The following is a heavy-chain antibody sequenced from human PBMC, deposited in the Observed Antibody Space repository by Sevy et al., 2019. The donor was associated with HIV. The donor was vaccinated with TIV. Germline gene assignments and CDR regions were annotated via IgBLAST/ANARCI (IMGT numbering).Heavy chain of an antibody. CDR3: TGQGPSDGMDV. CDR2: FCPGDSDI. V-gene: IGHV5-51*01. CDR1: GYSFTSYC. J-gene: IGHJ6*02. Sequence: GESLKISCKISGYSFTSYCIGWVRQMTGKGLEWMGIFCPGDSDISYSPSFQGQVTISAVKSISTVYLQWRSLKASDTAMYYGTGQGPSDGMDVWGRGTTVTVSS.